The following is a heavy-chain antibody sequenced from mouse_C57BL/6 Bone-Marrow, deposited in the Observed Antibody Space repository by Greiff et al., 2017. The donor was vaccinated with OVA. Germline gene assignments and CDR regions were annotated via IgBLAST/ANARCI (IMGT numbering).Heavy chain of an antibody. CDR3: ARADGAWFAY. CDR1: GFTFSDYG. Sequence: EVKLEESGGGLVKPGGSLKLSCAASGFTFSDYGMHWVRQAPEKGLEWVAYISSGSSTIYYADTVKGRFTISRDNAKNTLFLQMTSLRSEDTAMYYCARADGAWFAYWGQGTLVTVSA. D-gene: IGHD2-3*01. V-gene: IGHV5-17*01. J-gene: IGHJ3*01. CDR2: ISSGSSTI.